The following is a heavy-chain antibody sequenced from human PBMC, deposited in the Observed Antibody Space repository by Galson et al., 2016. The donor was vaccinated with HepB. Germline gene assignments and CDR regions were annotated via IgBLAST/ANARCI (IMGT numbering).Heavy chain of an antibody. J-gene: IGHJ5*02. Sequence: SLRLSCAASGVTHRSYAMSWVRQAPGKGLEWVSVISGNGGSTYYADSVKGRFTISRDNSKNPLFLQMNSLRAEDTAVYYCAKGVCSTTSCYPGDWFDPWGQGTLVTVSS. CDR3: AKGVCSTTSCYPGDWFDP. V-gene: IGHV3-23*01. CDR1: GVTHRSYA. D-gene: IGHD2-2*01. CDR2: ISGNGGST.